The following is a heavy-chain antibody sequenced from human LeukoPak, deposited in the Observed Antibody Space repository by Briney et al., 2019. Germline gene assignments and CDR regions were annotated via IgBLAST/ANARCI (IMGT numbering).Heavy chain of an antibody. V-gene: IGHV4-61*08. CDR2: IYYSGST. CDR1: GGSISSGGYY. CDR3: VSSGYGSGSYQYDY. D-gene: IGHD3-10*01. Sequence: PSETLSLTCTVSGGSISSGGYYWSWIRQPPGKGLEWIGYIYYSGSTNYNPSLKSRVTISVDTSKNQFSLKLSSVTAADTAVYYCVSSGYGSGSYQYDYWGQGTLVTVSS. J-gene: IGHJ4*02.